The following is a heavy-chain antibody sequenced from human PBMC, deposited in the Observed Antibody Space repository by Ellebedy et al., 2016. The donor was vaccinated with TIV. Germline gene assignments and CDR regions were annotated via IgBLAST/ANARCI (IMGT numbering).Heavy chain of an antibody. D-gene: IGHD2-21*02. Sequence: MPSETLSLTCTVSGGSISSYYWSWIRQPPGKGLEWIGYIYYSGSTNYNPSLKSRVTISVDTSKNQFSLKLSSVTAADTAVYYCARRTARGMDVWGQGTTVTVSS. CDR2: IYYSGST. CDR3: ARRTARGMDV. CDR1: GGSISSYY. J-gene: IGHJ6*02. V-gene: IGHV4-59*01.